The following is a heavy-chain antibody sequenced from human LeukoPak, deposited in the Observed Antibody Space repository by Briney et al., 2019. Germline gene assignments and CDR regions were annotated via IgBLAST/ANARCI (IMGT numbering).Heavy chain of an antibody. CDR1: GGSISSGGYS. CDR3: ARGRYYYDSSGPLQLDY. D-gene: IGHD3-22*01. Sequence: SETLSLTCAVSGGSISSGGYSWSWIRQPPGKGLEWIGYIYHSGSTYYNPSLKSRVTISVDRSKNQFSLKLSSVTAADTAVYYYARGRYYYDSSGPLQLDYWGQGTLVTVSS. CDR2: IYHSGST. J-gene: IGHJ4*02. V-gene: IGHV4-30-2*01.